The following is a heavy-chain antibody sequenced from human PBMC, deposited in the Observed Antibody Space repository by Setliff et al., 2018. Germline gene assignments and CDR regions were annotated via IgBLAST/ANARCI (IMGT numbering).Heavy chain of an antibody. J-gene: IGHJ4*02. CDR2: INRSGST. CDR1: GGSFSGYY. Sequence: PSETLSLTCAVYGGSFSGYYWSWIRQPPGKGLEWIGEINRSGSTNYNPSLKSRVTISVDTSKNQFSLELTSVTAADTAVYYCARAPVGDRNGLFDSWGQGTLVTVSS. V-gene: IGHV4-34*01. D-gene: IGHD6-19*01. CDR3: ARAPVGDRNGLFDS.